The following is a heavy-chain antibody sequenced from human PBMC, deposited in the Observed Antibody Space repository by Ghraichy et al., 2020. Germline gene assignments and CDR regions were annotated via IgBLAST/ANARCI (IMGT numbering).Heavy chain of an antibody. CDR2: ISYDGSNK. CDR3: ARVEGGYSSSSLDY. V-gene: IGHV3-30*04. J-gene: IGHJ4*02. Sequence: GGSLRLSCAASGFTFSSYAMHWVRQAPGKGLEWVAVISYDGSNKYYANSVKGRFTISRDNSKNTLYLQMNSLRAEDTAVYYCARVEGGYSSSSLDYWGQGTLVTVSS. D-gene: IGHD6-6*01. CDR1: GFTFSSYA.